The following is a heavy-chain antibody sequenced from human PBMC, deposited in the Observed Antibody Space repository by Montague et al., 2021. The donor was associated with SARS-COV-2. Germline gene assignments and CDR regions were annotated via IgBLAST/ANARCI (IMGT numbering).Heavy chain of an antibody. V-gene: IGHV2-70*11. J-gene: IGHJ4*02. D-gene: IGHD6-19*01. CDR2: IDWDDYK. Sequence: PALVKTTQTLTLTCTFSGFSLSTSGMCVSWIRQPPGKALEWLARIDWDDYKYYSTSLKTRLTISKDTSKNQVVLTMTNMDPVDTATYYCAREYSSGVYFDYWGQGTLVTVSS. CDR3: AREYSSGVYFDY. CDR1: GFSLSTSGMC.